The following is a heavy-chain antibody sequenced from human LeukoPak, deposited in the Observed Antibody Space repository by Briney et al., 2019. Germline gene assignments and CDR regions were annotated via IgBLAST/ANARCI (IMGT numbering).Heavy chain of an antibody. D-gene: IGHD5-12*01. J-gene: IGHJ4*02. CDR1: GGSISSSNW. Sequence: SGTLSLTCAVSGGSISSSNWWSWVRQPPGKGLEWIGEINHSGSTNYNPSLKSRVTISVDTSKNQFSLKLSSVTAADTAVYYCASLEDIVATMRADWGQGTLVTVSS. CDR2: INHSGST. V-gene: IGHV4-4*02. CDR3: ASLEDIVATMRAD.